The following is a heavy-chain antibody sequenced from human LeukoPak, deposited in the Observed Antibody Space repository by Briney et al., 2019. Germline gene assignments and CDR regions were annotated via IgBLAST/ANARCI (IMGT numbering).Heavy chain of an antibody. CDR1: GFTFSDFY. CDR2: IGSSSTYT. D-gene: IGHD1-26*01. V-gene: IGHV3-11*06. CDR3: ARGGQELDN. Sequence: GGSLRLSCAASGFTFSDFYMSWIRQAPGKGLEWVSYIGSSSTYTNYADSVKGRFTISRDNAKNSLYLQMSSLRADDTAVYYCARGGQELDNRGQGTLVTVSS. J-gene: IGHJ4*02.